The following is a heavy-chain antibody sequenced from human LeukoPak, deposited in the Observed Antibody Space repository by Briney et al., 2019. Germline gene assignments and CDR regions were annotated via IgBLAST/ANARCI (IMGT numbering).Heavy chain of an antibody. V-gene: IGHV3-11*04. CDR2: ISSSGSTM. CDR1: GFTFSDYY. CDR3: VGALDQWPFPFDY. Sequence: GGSLRLSCAASGFTFSDYYMSWIRQAPGKGLEWVSYISSSGSTMYYADSVKGRFTISRDNAKNSLYLQMNSLRAEDTAVYYCVGALDQWPFPFDYWGQGTLVTVSS. D-gene: IGHD6-19*01. J-gene: IGHJ4*02.